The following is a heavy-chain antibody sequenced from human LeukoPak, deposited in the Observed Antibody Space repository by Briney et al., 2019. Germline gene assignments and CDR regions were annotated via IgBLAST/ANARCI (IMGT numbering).Heavy chain of an antibody. Sequence: PGGSLRLSCAASGFTFSSHAMSWVRQAPGKGLEWVSAISGSGGSTYYADSVKGRFTISRDNSKNTLYLQMNSLRAEDTAVYYCAKVRCSGGSCHFDYWGQGTLVTVSS. V-gene: IGHV3-23*01. CDR3: AKVRCSGGSCHFDY. CDR2: ISGSGGST. D-gene: IGHD2-15*01. CDR1: GFTFSSHA. J-gene: IGHJ4*02.